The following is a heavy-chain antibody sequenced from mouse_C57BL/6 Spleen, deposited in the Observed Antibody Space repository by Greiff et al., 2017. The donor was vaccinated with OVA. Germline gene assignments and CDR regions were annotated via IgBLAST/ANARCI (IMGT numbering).Heavy chain of an antibody. J-gene: IGHJ2*01. V-gene: IGHV5-6*01. Sequence: EVQRVESGGDLVKPGGSLKLSCAASGFTFSSYGMSWVRQTPDKRLEWVATISSGGSYTYYPDSVKGRFTISRDNAKNTLYLQMSSLKSEDTAMYYCARRGYGNYEDYWGQGTTLTVSS. CDR1: GFTFSSYG. D-gene: IGHD2-10*02. CDR2: ISSGGSYT. CDR3: ARRGYGNYEDY.